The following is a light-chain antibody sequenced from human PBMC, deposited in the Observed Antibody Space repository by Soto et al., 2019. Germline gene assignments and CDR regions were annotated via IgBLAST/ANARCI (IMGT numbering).Light chain of an antibody. J-gene: IGLJ2*01. CDR1: SSDVGGYNY. CDR3: CSYAGSYTCEV. CDR2: DVS. Sequence: QSVLTQPRSVSGSPGQSVTISCTGTSSDVGGYNYVSWYQQHPGKAPKLMIYDVSKRPSGVPDRFSGSKSGNTASLTISGLQADDEADYYCCSYAGSYTCEVFGGGTKVTVL. V-gene: IGLV2-11*01.